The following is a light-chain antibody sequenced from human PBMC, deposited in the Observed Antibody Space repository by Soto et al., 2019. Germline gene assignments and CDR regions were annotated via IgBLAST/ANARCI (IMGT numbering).Light chain of an antibody. CDR2: DAS. CDR3: QQFNV. CDR1: QGIGSA. Sequence: AIQLTQSPSSLSASVGDRVTITCRASQGIGSALAWYQQKPGKAPKLLIYDASSLESGVPSRFSGSGSGKDLTLTISSLKPEDFATYYCQQFNVFGGGTKVDIK. J-gene: IGKJ4*01. V-gene: IGKV1-13*02.